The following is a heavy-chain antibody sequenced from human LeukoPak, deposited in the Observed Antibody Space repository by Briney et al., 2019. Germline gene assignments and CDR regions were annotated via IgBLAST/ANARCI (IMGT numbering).Heavy chain of an antibody. V-gene: IGHV3-64*01. D-gene: IGHD3-10*01. CDR2: ISSNGGST. CDR1: GFTFSSYA. CDR3: ARVATAGRLGYYYYMDV. Sequence: GGSLRLSCAASGFTFSSYAMHWVRQAPGKGLEYVSAISSNGGSTYYANSVKGRFTISRDNSKNTLYLQMGSLRAEDMAVYYCARVATAGRLGYYYYMDVWGKGTTVTVSS. J-gene: IGHJ6*03.